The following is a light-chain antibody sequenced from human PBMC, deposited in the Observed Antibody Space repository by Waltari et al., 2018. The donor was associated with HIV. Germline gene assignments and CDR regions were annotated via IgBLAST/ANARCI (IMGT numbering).Light chain of an antibody. CDR3: CAYAGSTTYVI. V-gene: IGLV2-23*02. CDR1: SRNVGGYNL. CDR2: EVS. J-gene: IGLJ2*01. Sequence: QSALTQPASVSGSPGQSITISCTGTSRNVGGYNLVSWYQQHPGKAPTLLIYEVSKRPSVVSNRFSGSKAGNTAALTISGLQAEDEADYYGCAYAGSTTYVIFGGGTKLTVL.